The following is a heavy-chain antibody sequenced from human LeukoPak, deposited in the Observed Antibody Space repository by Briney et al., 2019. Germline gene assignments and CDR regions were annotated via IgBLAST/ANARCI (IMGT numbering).Heavy chain of an antibody. CDR1: GYTFTSYG. Sequence: GASVKVSCKASGYTFTSYGISWVRQAPGQGLEWMGWISAYNGNTNYAQKFQGRVTMTRDTSISTAYMELSRLRSDDTAVYYCARDPPEEVWFDPWGQGTLVTVSS. CDR2: ISAYNGNT. CDR3: ARDPPEEVWFDP. J-gene: IGHJ5*02. V-gene: IGHV1-18*01.